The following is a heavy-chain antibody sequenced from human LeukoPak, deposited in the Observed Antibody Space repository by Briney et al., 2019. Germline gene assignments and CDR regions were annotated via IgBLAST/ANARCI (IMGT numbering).Heavy chain of an antibody. CDR3: AREASGYSYGLDAFDI. D-gene: IGHD5-18*01. Sequence: GGSLRLSCAASGFTFSSYGMHWVRQAPGKGLEWVAFIRYDGTNKYYADSVKGRFTISRDNSKNTLYLQMNSLRAEDTAVYYCAREASGYSYGLDAFDIWGQGTMVTVSS. CDR2: IRYDGTNK. CDR1: GFTFSSYG. V-gene: IGHV3-30*02. J-gene: IGHJ3*02.